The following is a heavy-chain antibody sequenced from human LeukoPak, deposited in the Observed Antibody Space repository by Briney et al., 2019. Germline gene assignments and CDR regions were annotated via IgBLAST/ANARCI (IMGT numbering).Heavy chain of an antibody. CDR3: ASHKGF. J-gene: IGHJ4*02. V-gene: IGHV4-59*01. CDR1: GGSINSYY. Sequence: SETLSLTCTVSGGSINSYYWNWIRQSPGKGLEWIGHIYFSGSTNYNPSLKSRVTISVDTSKSQFSLKLSSVTAADTAVYYCASHKGFWGQGTLVTVSS. CDR2: IYFSGST.